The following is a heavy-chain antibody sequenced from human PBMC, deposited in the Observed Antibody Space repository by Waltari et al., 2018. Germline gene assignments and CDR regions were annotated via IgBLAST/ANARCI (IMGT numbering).Heavy chain of an antibody. V-gene: IGHV4-39*01. D-gene: IGHD2-15*01. CDR2: SYYSGSP. J-gene: IGHJ6*02. CDR3: ATHSANHDYHYYAMDV. CDR1: GGAIISPTYY. Sequence: QLQLQESGPGLVKPSETLSLTCIVSGGAIISPTYYWGWIPQPPGKGLEWIGSSYYSGSPNYNPSLKSRVTISVDTSKNRFSLKVSSVTAADTALYYCATHSANHDYHYYAMDVWGLGTTVTVSS.